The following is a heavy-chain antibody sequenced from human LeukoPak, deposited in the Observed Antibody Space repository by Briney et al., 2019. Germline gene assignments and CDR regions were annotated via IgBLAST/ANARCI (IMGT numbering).Heavy chain of an antibody. Sequence: SETLSLTCTVSGGSISSYYWSWIRQPPGKGLEWIGYIYYSGSTNYNPSLKSRVTISVDTSKNQFSLKLSSVTAADTAVYYCARVNVPHDAFDIWGQGTMVTVSS. CDR2: IYYSGST. V-gene: IGHV4-59*12. CDR1: GGSISSYY. D-gene: IGHD2-2*01. CDR3: ARVNVPHDAFDI. J-gene: IGHJ3*02.